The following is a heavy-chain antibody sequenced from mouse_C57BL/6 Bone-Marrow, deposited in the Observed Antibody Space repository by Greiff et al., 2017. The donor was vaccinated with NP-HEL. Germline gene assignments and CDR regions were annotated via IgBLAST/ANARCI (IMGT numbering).Heavy chain of an antibody. CDR1: GFTFSDYG. V-gene: IGHV5-15*01. J-gene: IGHJ1*03. CDR3: ARRGYYGSSPHWYFDV. D-gene: IGHD1-1*01. Sequence: EVKLVESGGGLVQPGGSLKLSCAASGFTFSDYGMAWVRQAPRKGPEWVAFISNLAYSIYYADTVTGRFTISRENAKNTLYLEMSSLRSEDTAMYYCARRGYYGSSPHWYFDVWGTGTTVTVSS. CDR2: ISNLAYSI.